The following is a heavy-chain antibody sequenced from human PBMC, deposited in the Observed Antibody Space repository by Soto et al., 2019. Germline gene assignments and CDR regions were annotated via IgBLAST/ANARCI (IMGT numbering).Heavy chain of an antibody. V-gene: IGHV4-59*12. CDR2: IYYNGDS. J-gene: IGHJ4*02. CDR3: AKGTRITIFGVVSYYFDY. Sequence: PSETLSLTCSVSGGSISSYYWSWIRQPPGKGLEWIGYIYYNGDSNYNPSLKSRVTISVDTSKNQFSLKLSSVTAADTALYYCAKGTRITIFGVVSYYFDYSGQGTLVTVSS. D-gene: IGHD3-3*01. CDR1: GGSISSYY.